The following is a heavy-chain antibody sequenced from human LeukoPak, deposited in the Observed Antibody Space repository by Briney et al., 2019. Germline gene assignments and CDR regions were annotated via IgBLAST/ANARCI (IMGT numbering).Heavy chain of an antibody. CDR3: AWSSTWDKRFSLDY. V-gene: IGHV3-15*05. J-gene: IGHJ4*02. D-gene: IGHD6-6*01. CDR1: GFDFSTYA. Sequence: PGGSLRLSCAASGFDFSTYAINWVRQAPGKGLEWVGRIKTKSDGPTDYAAPVKDRFTISRDDSKNTVYLQMSSLNTDDTAVYYCAWSSTWDKRFSLDYWGQGTLVTASS. CDR2: IKTKSDGPT.